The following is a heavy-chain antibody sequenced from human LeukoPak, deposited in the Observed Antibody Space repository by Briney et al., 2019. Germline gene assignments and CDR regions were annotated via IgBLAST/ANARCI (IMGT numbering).Heavy chain of an antibody. D-gene: IGHD6-19*01. Sequence: GGSLRLSCAASGYTFSSYSLSWVRQAPGKGLEWIASISSSSSYIYYADTVKGRVTISRDNATSTPYMQMNSLRAEDTAEYYCAGHQYFVGNSGWYGGLDCWGQGGVVTVSS. CDR1: GYTFSSYS. CDR2: ISSSSSYI. CDR3: AGHQYFVGNSGWYGGLDC. V-gene: IGHV3-21*01. J-gene: IGHJ4*02.